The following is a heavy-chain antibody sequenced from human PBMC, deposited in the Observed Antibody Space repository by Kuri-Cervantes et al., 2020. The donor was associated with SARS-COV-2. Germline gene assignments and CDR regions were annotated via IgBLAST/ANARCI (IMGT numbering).Heavy chain of an antibody. V-gene: IGHV1-46*01. Sequence: ASVKVSCKASGYTFTSYYMHWVRQAPGQGLGWMGIINPSGGSTSYAQKFQGRVTMTRDTSTSTVYMELSSLRSEDTAVYYCARGVSHIAAAGLYYFDYWGQGTLVTVSS. CDR2: INPSGGST. CDR1: GYTFTSYY. D-gene: IGHD6-13*01. CDR3: ARGVSHIAAAGLYYFDY. J-gene: IGHJ4*02.